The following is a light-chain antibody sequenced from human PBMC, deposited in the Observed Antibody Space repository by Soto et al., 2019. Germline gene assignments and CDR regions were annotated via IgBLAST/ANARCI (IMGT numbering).Light chain of an antibody. J-gene: IGKJ5*01. CDR1: ESVTSSH. Sequence: EIVLTQSPDTLSLSPGERATLSCRASESVTSSHLAWYQQKRGQAPRLLIYGASSRATDIPTRFSGRGSGNDFPLTMSRMGPEGFAVYYCQHYGSSSNTFGQGTRLEIK. CDR3: QHYGSSSNT. V-gene: IGKV3-20*01. CDR2: GAS.